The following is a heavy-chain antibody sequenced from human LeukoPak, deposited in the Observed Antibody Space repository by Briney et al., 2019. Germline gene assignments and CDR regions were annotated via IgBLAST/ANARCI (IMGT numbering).Heavy chain of an antibody. CDR1: GYXFTSYW. CDR2: IYPGDSHT. CDR3: ARHLSGSYSGYYFDY. J-gene: IGHJ4*02. Sequence: GESLKISCKGSGYXFTSYWICWVRQVPGKGLEWMGGIYPGDSHTRYSPSFQGKVTISAEKSLSTAFLQWSSLEASDTAMYYCARHLSGSYSGYYFDYWGQGTLVTVSS. V-gene: IGHV5-51*01. D-gene: IGHD1-26*01.